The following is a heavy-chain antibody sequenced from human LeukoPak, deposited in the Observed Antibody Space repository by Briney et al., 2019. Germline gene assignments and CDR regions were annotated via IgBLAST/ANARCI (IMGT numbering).Heavy chain of an antibody. V-gene: IGHV3-74*01. CDR1: GFTFSSYW. CDR2: INTDGSST. CDR3: ARVSSSSWRALDY. Sequence: GGSLRLSCAASGFTFSSYWMHWVRRAPGKGLVWGSRINTDGSSTSYADSVKGRFTISRDNAKNTLYLQMNSLRAEDTAVYYCARVSSSSWRALDYWGQGTLVTVSS. J-gene: IGHJ4*02. D-gene: IGHD6-13*01.